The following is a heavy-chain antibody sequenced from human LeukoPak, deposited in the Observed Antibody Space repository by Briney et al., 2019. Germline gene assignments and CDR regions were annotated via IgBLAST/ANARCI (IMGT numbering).Heavy chain of an antibody. J-gene: IGHJ6*02. CDR2: INPNSGGT. Sequence: ASVKVSCKASGYTFTGYYMHWVRQAPGQGLEWMGWINPNSGGTNYAQKFQGRVTMTRDTSISTAYMELSRLRSEDTAVYYCATADGIVTDYYYGMDVWGQGTTVTVSS. V-gene: IGHV1-2*02. CDR1: GYTFTGYY. CDR3: ATADGIVTDYYYGMDV. D-gene: IGHD1-26*01.